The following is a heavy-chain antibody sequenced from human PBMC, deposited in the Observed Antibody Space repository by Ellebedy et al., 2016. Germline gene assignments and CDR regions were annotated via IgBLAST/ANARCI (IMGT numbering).Heavy chain of an antibody. CDR2: IGTAGDT. J-gene: IGHJ3*02. Sequence: GESLKISCAASGFTFSSYDMHWVRQATGKGLEWVSAIGTAGDTYYPGSVKGRFTISRENAKNSLYLQMNSLRAGDTAMYYCARGHYYDSSGYDDAFDIWGQGTMVTVSS. CDR3: ARGHYYDSSGYDDAFDI. V-gene: IGHV3-13*01. CDR1: GFTFSSYD. D-gene: IGHD3-22*01.